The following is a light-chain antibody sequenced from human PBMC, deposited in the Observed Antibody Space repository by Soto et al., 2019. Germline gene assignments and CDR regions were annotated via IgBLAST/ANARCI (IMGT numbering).Light chain of an antibody. CDR1: SSDVDGYNS. J-gene: IGLJ2*01. CDR3: SSYTSNSTVV. CDR2: EVS. Sequence: QSALTQPASVSGSPGQSITISCSGTSSDVDGYNSVSWYQQHPGKAPKLMIYEVSNRPSGVSNRFSGSKSGNTASLTISRLQPEDETDYYCSSYTSNSTVVFGGGTQLTVL. V-gene: IGLV2-14*01.